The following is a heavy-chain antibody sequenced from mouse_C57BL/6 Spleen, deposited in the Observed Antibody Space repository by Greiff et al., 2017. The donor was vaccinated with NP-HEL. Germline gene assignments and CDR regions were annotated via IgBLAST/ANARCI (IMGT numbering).Heavy chain of an antibody. V-gene: IGHV5-17*01. D-gene: IGHD2-5*01. CDR2: ISSGSSTI. Sequence: EVQRVESGGGLVKPGGSLKLSCAASGFTFSDYGMHWVRQAPEKGLEWVAYISSGSSTIYYADTVKGRFTISRDNAKNTLFLQMTSLRSEDTAMYYCARRSNLHYYAMDYWGQGTSVTVSS. J-gene: IGHJ4*01. CDR1: GFTFSDYG. CDR3: ARRSNLHYYAMDY.